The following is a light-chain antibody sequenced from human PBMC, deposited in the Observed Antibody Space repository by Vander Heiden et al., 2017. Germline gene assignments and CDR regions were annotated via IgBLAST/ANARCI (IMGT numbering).Light chain of an antibody. Sequence: IVLTQSPATLSLSPGERATLSCRASQNVSSYLGWYQHKPGQAPRLLIYDASNRATGIPARFSGSGSGTDFTLTISSLEPEDFAVYYCQQRSNWPLFTFGPGTKVDIK. V-gene: IGKV3-11*01. J-gene: IGKJ3*01. CDR2: DAS. CDR1: QNVSSY. CDR3: QQRSNWPLFT.